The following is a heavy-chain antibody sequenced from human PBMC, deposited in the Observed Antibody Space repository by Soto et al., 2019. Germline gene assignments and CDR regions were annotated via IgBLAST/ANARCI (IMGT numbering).Heavy chain of an antibody. CDR2: ISYDGSNK. J-gene: IGHJ5*02. V-gene: IGHV3-30*18. CDR1: GFTFSSYG. CDR3: AKDPMTYSGSYSWFDP. D-gene: IGHD1-26*01. Sequence: QVQLVESGGGVVQPGRSLRLSCAASGFTFSSYGMHWVRQAPGKGLEWVAVISYDGSNKYYADSVKGRFTISRDNSKNXLYLQMNSLRAEDTAVYYCAKDPMTYSGSYSWFDPWGQGTLVTVSS.